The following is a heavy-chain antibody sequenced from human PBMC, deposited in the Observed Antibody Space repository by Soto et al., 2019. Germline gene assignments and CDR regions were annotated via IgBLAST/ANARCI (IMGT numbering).Heavy chain of an antibody. CDR2: ISSDGTTT. V-gene: IGHV3-74*01. J-gene: IGHJ4*02. CDR3: ARKYYGVLTGYYNDY. D-gene: IGHD3-9*01. Sequence: VQLVESGGGLVQSGGSLGLSCVASGFSFRCYWMHWVRQAPGKELVWVARISSDGTTTTYADSANGRFTVSRDNATNTLYRQMSSLRAEDTAVYYCARKYYGVLTGYYNDYWGQGTLVTVSS. CDR1: GFSFRCYW.